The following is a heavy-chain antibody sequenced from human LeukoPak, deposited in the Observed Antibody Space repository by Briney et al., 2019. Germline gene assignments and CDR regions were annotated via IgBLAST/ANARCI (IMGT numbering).Heavy chain of an antibody. CDR2: IGIDSGNT. J-gene: IGHJ4*02. Sequence: GGSLRLSCAASGFTFSDYSMNWIRQAPGKGLEWISYIGIDSGNTNYADSVKGRFTISGDKAKNSLYLQMNSLRVEDTAVYYCARDYKYAFDNWGQGTLVTVSS. CDR3: ARDYKYAFDN. V-gene: IGHV3-11*06. CDR1: GFTFSDYS. D-gene: IGHD5-24*01.